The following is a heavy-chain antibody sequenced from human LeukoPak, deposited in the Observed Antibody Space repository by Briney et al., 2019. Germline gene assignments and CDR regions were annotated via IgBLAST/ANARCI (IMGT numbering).Heavy chain of an antibody. D-gene: IGHD3-10*01. CDR1: GGSISSYY. Sequence: SETLSLTCTVSGGSISSYYWSWIRQPPGKGLEWIGYIYYSGSTNYNPSLKSRVTISVDTSKNQFSLKLGSVTAADTAVYYCARLTIRRAFDIWGQGTMVTVSS. J-gene: IGHJ3*02. CDR2: IYYSGST. CDR3: ARLTIRRAFDI. V-gene: IGHV4-59*01.